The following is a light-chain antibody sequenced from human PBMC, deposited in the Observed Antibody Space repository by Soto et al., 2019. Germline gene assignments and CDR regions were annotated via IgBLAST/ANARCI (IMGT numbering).Light chain of an antibody. CDR3: QQYGSSLYT. CDR1: QSVSKNY. Sequence: EIVLTQSPGTLSLSPGERATLSCRASQSVSKNYLAWYQQKVGQAPRVLIYGASSRATGIPDRFSGSGSGTDFTLTISRLEPEDFAVYYCQQYGSSLYTFGQGTKGEIK. J-gene: IGKJ2*01. V-gene: IGKV3-20*01. CDR2: GAS.